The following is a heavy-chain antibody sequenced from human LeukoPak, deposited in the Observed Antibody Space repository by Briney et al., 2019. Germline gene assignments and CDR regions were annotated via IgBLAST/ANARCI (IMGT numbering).Heavy chain of an antibody. CDR3: ARSKDFWSGYYSAGPGDFDY. CDR1: GRYW. D-gene: IGHD3-3*01. V-gene: IGHV3-21*01. CDR2: ISSSSNYI. J-gene: IGHJ4*02. Sequence: GGSLRLSCAASGRYWIHWVRQAPGKGLEWVSFISSSSNYIYYADSVKGRFTISRDNAKNSLYLQMNSLRAEDTAVYYCARSKDFWSGYYSAGPGDFDYWGQGTLVTDSS.